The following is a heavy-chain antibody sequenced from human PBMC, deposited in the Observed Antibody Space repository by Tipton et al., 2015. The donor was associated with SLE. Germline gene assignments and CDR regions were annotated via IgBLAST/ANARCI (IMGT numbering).Heavy chain of an antibody. CDR1: GGSISSGSYY. V-gene: IGHV4-61*02. Sequence: LRLSCTVSGGSISSGSYYWTWIRQPAGKGLEWIGRIYTSGSTHYNPSLKSRVTISLDTSKNQFSLELSSVTAADTAVYYCARETEDTGWIHSRDYIYYYYYVDVWGQGTTVTVSS. J-gene: IGHJ6*03. D-gene: IGHD6-19*01. CDR3: ARETEDTGWIHSRDYIYYYYYVDV. CDR2: IYTSGST.